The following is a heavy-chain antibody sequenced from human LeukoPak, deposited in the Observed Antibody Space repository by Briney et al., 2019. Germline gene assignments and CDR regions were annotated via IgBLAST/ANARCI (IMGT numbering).Heavy chain of an antibody. D-gene: IGHD1-20*01. CDR2: INPNSGGT. CDR3: ASSLTNWNEIDY. J-gene: IGHJ4*02. V-gene: IGHV1-2*02. Sequence: GASVKVSCKASGYTFTGYYMHWVRQAPGQGLEWMGWINPNSGGTNYAQKFQGRVTTTRETSIRTAYMEPSRLRADDTAVYYCASSLTNWNEIDYWGQGTLVTVSS. CDR1: GYTFTGYY.